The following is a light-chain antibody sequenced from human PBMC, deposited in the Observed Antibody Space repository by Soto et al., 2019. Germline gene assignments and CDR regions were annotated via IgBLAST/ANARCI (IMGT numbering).Light chain of an antibody. Sequence: EIVLTQSPGTLSLSPGERATLSCRASQSVSSSYLAWYRQKPGQDPRLLIYGTSTRATGIQDRFSGSGSGTEFTLTISRLEPEDFAVYYCQQYGSSLYTFGQGTKLEIK. J-gene: IGKJ2*01. CDR3: QQYGSSLYT. CDR1: QSVSSSY. V-gene: IGKV3-20*01. CDR2: GTS.